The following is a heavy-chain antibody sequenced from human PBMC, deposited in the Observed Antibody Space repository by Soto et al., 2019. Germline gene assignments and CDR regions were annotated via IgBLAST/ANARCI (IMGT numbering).Heavy chain of an antibody. D-gene: IGHD3-22*01. CDR2: IWHDGNNK. V-gene: IGHV3-33*06. Sequence: QVHLVESGGGVVQSGRSLRLSCAASGFTFSSHGIHWVRQAPGKGLELVAVIWHDGNNKYYADSVKGRFTISRDNSKNTLFRQMNNLRSEGRAVYPCVNDFHFDRSGAGDLLGQGHLVTVSS. CDR3: VNDFHFDRSGAGDL. J-gene: IGHJ5*02. CDR1: GFTFSSHG.